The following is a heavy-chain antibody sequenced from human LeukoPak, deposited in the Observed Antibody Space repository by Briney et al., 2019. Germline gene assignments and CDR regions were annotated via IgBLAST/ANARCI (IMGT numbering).Heavy chain of an antibody. CDR1: GGTFSSYV. CDR3: ARDPKNYYDSSGTSYYYYGMDV. V-gene: IGHV1-69*13. D-gene: IGHD3-22*01. Sequence: SVKVSCKASGGTFSSYVISWVRQAPGQGLEWMGGIIPIFGTANYAQKFQGRVTITADESTSTAYMELSSLRSEDTAVYYCARDPKNYYDSSGTSYYYYGMDVWGQGTTVTVSS. CDR2: IIPIFGTA. J-gene: IGHJ6*02.